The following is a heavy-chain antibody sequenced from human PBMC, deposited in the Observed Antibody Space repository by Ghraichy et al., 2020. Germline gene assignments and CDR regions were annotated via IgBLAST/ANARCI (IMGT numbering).Heavy chain of an antibody. CDR2: INPNSGGT. Sequence: ASVKVSCKASGYTFTGYYMHWVRQAPGQGLEWMGRINPNSGGTNYAQKFQGRVTMTRDTSISTAYMELSRLRSDDTAVYYCARDPEAPYGDSEGVFDYWGQGTLVTVSS. D-gene: IGHD4-17*01. CDR3: ARDPEAPYGDSEGVFDY. J-gene: IGHJ4*02. CDR1: GYTFTGYY. V-gene: IGHV1-2*06.